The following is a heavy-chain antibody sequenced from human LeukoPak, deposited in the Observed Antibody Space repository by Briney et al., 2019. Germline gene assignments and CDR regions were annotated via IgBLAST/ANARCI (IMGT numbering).Heavy chain of an antibody. V-gene: IGHV1-18*01. Sequence: ASVTVSFTSSGYTFTIHGITWVRQAPGQGLEGVGWINAYNGHTNYVQNLQGRATMTTDTSTSTAYMELRSLRSDDTAVYYCAREEYNYFDYWGQGTLVTVSS. CDR2: INAYNGHT. J-gene: IGHJ4*02. D-gene: IGHD2/OR15-2a*01. CDR3: AREEYNYFDY. CDR1: GYTFTIHG.